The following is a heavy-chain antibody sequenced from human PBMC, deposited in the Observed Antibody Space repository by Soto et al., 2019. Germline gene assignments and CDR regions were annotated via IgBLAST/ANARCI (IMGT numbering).Heavy chain of an antibody. CDR2: ISSSSSYI. CDR3: ARDQPGYSYGYGLGY. D-gene: IGHD5-18*01. Sequence: EVQLVESGGGLVKPGGSLRLSCAASGFTFSSYSMNWVRQAPGKGLEWVSSISSSSSYIYYADSVKGRFTISRDNAKNSLYLQMISLRAEETAVYYCARDQPGYSYGYGLGYWGQGTLVTVSS. J-gene: IGHJ4*02. V-gene: IGHV3-21*01. CDR1: GFTFSSYS.